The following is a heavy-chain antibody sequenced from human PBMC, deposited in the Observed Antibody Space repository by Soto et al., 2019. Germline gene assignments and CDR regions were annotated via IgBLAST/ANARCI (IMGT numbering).Heavy chain of an antibody. D-gene: IGHD5-12*01. CDR3: ARVGKGWLQTLGYGAAFDI. CDR2: ISAYNGNT. Sequence: ASVKVSCKASGYTFTSYGISWVRQAPGQGLEWMGWISAYNGNTNYAQKLQGRVTMTTDTSTSTAYMELRSLRSDDTAVYYCARVGKGWLQTLGYGAAFDIWGQGTMVTVSS. J-gene: IGHJ3*02. V-gene: IGHV1-18*01. CDR1: GYTFTSYG.